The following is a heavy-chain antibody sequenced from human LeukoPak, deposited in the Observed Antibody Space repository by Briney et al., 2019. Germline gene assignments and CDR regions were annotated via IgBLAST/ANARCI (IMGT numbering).Heavy chain of an antibody. Sequence: SETLSLTCTVSGGSISSGSYYWSWIRQPAGKGLEWIGRIYTSGSTNYNPSLKSRVTMSVDTSKNQFSLKLSSVTAADTAVYYCARDYGSGSYYSSDYFDYWGQGTLVTVSS. CDR1: GGSISSGSYY. CDR2: IYTSGST. V-gene: IGHV4-61*02. D-gene: IGHD3-10*01. CDR3: ARDYGSGSYYSSDYFDY. J-gene: IGHJ4*02.